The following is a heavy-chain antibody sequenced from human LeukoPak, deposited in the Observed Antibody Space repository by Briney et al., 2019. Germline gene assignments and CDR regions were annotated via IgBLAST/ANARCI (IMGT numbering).Heavy chain of an antibody. CDR1: GESFSGYY. CDR2: INHSGST. Sequence: PSETLSLTCAVYGESFSGYYWSWIRQPPGKGLEWIGEINHSGSTNYNPSLKSRVTISVDTSKNQFSLKLSSVTAADTAVYYCARSATVTTGVPDYWGQGTLVTVSS. D-gene: IGHD4-17*01. V-gene: IGHV4-34*01. CDR3: ARSATVTTGVPDY. J-gene: IGHJ4*02.